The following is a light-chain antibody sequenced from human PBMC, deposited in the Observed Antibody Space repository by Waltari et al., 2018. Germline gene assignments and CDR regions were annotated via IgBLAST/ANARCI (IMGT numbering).Light chain of an antibody. CDR2: FTN. Sequence: QTVVTQEPSISVSPGGTVTLTCGLRSCSVPNSHYPSWYQQTPGQPPRTLIYFTNTRSSGVPDRFSGSILGNKAALTITGAQADDESDYYCLLYLSPDSRVFGGGTRLTVL. CDR3: LLYLSPDSRV. J-gene: IGLJ3*02. CDR1: SCSVPNSHY. V-gene: IGLV8-61*01.